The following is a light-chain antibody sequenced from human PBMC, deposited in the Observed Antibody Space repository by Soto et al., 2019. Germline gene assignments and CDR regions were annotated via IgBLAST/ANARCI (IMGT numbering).Light chain of an antibody. J-gene: IGKJ1*01. CDR1: QSISSY. CDR3: QQSYSTPPT. V-gene: IGKV1-39*01. Sequence: DIQITQSPSPLSAPVGDRVTLTCRASQSISSYLNWYQQKPGKAPKLLIYAASSLQSEVPSRFSGSGSGTDFTLTISSLQPEDFATYYCQQSYSTPPTFSQGTKGDIK. CDR2: AAS.